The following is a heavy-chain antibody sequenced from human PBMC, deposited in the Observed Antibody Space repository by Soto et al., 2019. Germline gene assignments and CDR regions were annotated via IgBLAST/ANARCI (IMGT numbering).Heavy chain of an antibody. CDR2: IYYSGST. J-gene: IGHJ5*02. Sequence: QVPLQESGPGLVKPSETLSLTCTVSGGSMSSYYWSWIRQPPGKGLEWIGYIYYSGSTNYNPSLKSRLTISVDTSKRQFSLKLSSVTAADTAVYYGARGVGVPALGGWFDPWGQGTLVIVSS. CDR3: ARGVGVPALGGWFDP. V-gene: IGHV4-59*01. D-gene: IGHD3-16*01. CDR1: GGSMSSYY.